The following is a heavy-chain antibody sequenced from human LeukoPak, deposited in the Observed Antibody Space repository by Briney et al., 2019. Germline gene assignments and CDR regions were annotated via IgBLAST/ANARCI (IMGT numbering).Heavy chain of an antibody. CDR2: INHSGST. CDR3: ARGIYDYVWGSYRLKPGWFDP. V-gene: IGHV4-39*07. D-gene: IGHD3-16*02. CDR1: GGSISSSSYY. Sequence: PSETLSLTCTVSGGSISSSSYYWTWIRQPPGKGLEGFGEINHSGSTNYTPSLKSRVTISVDTSQNQFSLKLSSVTAADTAVYYCARGIYDYVWGSYRLKPGWFDPWGQGTLVTVSS. J-gene: IGHJ5*02.